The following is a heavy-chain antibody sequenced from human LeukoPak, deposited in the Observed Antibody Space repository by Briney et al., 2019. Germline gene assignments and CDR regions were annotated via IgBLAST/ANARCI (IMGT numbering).Heavy chain of an antibody. Sequence: ASVKVSCKASGYTSTSYAIHWVRQAPGQGLEWMGWITPSGGTNYPQKFQVRVAITWDTSITTAYMDLSRLTSDDTAVYYCARDRYGDGFAHLDYWGQGALVTVSS. V-gene: IGHV1-2*02. CDR1: GYTSTSYA. CDR3: ARDRYGDGFAHLDY. D-gene: IGHD5-24*01. CDR2: ITPSGGT. J-gene: IGHJ4*02.